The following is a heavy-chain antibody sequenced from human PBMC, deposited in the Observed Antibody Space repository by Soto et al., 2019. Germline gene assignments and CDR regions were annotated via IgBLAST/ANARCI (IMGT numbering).Heavy chain of an antibody. CDR1: GGTFSSYA. CDR3: ATLGAKYYCDY. Sequence: QVQLVQSGAEVKKPGSSVKVSCKASGGTFSSYAISWVLQAPGQGLAWMGGIIPIFGTANSAQKFQGRVTLPADESTSTAYMELSSLRSEDTAVYYCATLGAKYYCDYWGQGTLVTVSA. CDR2: IIPIFGTA. D-gene: IGHD1-26*01. V-gene: IGHV1-69*01. J-gene: IGHJ4*02.